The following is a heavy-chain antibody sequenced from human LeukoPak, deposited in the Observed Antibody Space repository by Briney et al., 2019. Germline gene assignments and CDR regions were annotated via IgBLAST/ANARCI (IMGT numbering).Heavy chain of an antibody. CDR2: ISWNSGSI. Sequence: PGGSLRLSCAASGFTFDDYAMHWVRQAPGKGLEWVSGISWNSGSIGYADSVKGRFTISRDNAKNSLYLQMNSLRAEDMALYYCARNSGSYPEDYMDVWGKGTTVTVSS. D-gene: IGHD1-26*01. J-gene: IGHJ6*03. V-gene: IGHV3-9*03. CDR3: ARNSGSYPEDYMDV. CDR1: GFTFDDYA.